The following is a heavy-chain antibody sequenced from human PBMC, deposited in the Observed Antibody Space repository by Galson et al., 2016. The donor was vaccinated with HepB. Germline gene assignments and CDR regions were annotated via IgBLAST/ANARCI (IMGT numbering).Heavy chain of an antibody. D-gene: IGHD6-13*01. CDR2: IYSGGST. CDR1: GFIVSTTY. V-gene: IGHV3-53*01. J-gene: IGHJ4*02. Sequence: LRLSCAASGFIVSTTYMSWVRQAPGQGLEWVSTIYSGGSTYYADFTKGRFTISRDDSKNTLYLQLNSLSAEDTAVYYCARGSGRSSLYFDHWGQGALVTVSS. CDR3: ARGSGRSSLYFDH.